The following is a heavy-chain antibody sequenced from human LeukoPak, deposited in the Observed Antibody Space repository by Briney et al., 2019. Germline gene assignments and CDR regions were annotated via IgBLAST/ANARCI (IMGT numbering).Heavy chain of an antibody. CDR3: ARSSYYDFWSGYSPNYYYYYGMDV. V-gene: IGHV3-30-3*01. CDR2: ISYDGSNK. J-gene: IGHJ6*02. Sequence: GGSLRLSCAASGFTFSSYAMHWVRQAPGKGLEWVAVISYDGSNKYYADSVKGRSTISRDNSKNTLYLQMNSLRAEDTAVYYCARSSYYDFWSGYSPNYYYYYGMDVWGQGTTVTVSS. CDR1: GFTFSSYA. D-gene: IGHD3-3*01.